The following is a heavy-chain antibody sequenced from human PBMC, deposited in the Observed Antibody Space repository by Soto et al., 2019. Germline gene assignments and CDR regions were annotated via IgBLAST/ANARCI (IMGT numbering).Heavy chain of an antibody. CDR3: AHSALHMITFGGVGVTGYDY. CDR2: IYWDDDK. CDR1: GFSLSTSGVG. J-gene: IGHJ4*02. Sequence: QITLKESGPTLVKPTQTLTLTCTFSGFSLSTSGVGVGWIRQPPGKALEWLALIYWDDDKRYSPSLKSRLTITKDTSKTQVVLTITNIDPVDTATYYCAHSALHMITFGGVGVTGYDYWGQGTLVTVSS. D-gene: IGHD3-16*01. V-gene: IGHV2-5*02.